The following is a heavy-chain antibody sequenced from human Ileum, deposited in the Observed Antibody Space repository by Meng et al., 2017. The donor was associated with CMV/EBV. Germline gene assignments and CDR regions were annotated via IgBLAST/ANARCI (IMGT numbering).Heavy chain of an antibody. V-gene: IGHV1-46*01. Sequence: TFTNYYIHWVRQAPGQGLEWVGIINPSVGTTSYAQKCQGRVTMTRDTSTSTVYMELSSLTSEDTAVYYCARGSGIVGATTGSEYFQHWGQGTLVTVS. CDR1: TFTNYY. CDR2: INPSVGTT. CDR3: ARGSGIVGATTGSEYFQH. J-gene: IGHJ1*01. D-gene: IGHD1-26*01.